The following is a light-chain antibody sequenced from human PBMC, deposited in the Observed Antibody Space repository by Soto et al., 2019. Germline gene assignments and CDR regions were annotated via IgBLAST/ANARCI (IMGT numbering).Light chain of an antibody. J-gene: IGKJ4*01. CDR1: QSVSSN. Sequence: EIVVTQSPATLSVSPGERATLSCRASQSVSSNLAWYQQKPGQAPRLLIYGAFTRATGIPARFSGSGSGTEFTLTISSLQSEDFAVYYCQQYNNWPLLTFGGGTKVDIK. V-gene: IGKV3-15*01. CDR3: QQYNNWPLLT. CDR2: GAF.